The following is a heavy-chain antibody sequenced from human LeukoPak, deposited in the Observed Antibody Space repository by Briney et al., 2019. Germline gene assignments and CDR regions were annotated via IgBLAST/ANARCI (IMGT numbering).Heavy chain of an antibody. J-gene: IGHJ4*02. CDR3: AKDRLMVRGAYYHYFDY. CDR1: GFNFRDYA. Sequence: GGSLRLSCTVSGFNFRDYAMSWVRQAPGKGLEWVSAISGSGGSTYYADSVKGRFTISRDNSKNTLYLQMNSLRAEDTAVYYCAKDRLMVRGAYYHYFDYWGQGTLVTVSS. D-gene: IGHD3-10*01. CDR2: ISGSGGST. V-gene: IGHV3-23*01.